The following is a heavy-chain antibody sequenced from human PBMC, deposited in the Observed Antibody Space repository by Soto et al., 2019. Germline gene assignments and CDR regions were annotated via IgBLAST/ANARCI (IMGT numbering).Heavy chain of an antibody. Sequence: GGSLRLSCAASGFTFSTYGMHWVRQIPGKGLQWVAIIWYDGSIKYYADSVKGRFTISRDNSKNTMYLQMDSLRDEDTAVYYCARIDCTGNNCNPYYHYGMDVWGQGTTVTVSS. J-gene: IGHJ6*02. CDR1: GFTFSTYG. CDR3: ARIDCTGNNCNPYYHYGMDV. D-gene: IGHD2-8*02. V-gene: IGHV3-33*01. CDR2: IWYDGSIK.